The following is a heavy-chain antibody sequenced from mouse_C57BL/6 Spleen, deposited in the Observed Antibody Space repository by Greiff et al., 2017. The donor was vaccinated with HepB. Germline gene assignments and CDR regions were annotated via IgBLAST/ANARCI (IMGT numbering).Heavy chain of an antibody. CDR3: ARSGYYYGRGYFDV. CDR2: INPNYGTT. Sequence: EVKLQESGPELVKPGASVKISCKASGYSFTDYNMNWVKQSNGKSLEWIGVINPNYGTTSYNQKFKGKATLTVDQSSSTAYMQLNSLTSEDSAVYYCARSGYYYGRGYFDVWGTGTTVTVSS. V-gene: IGHV1-39*01. J-gene: IGHJ1*03. D-gene: IGHD1-1*01. CDR1: GYSFTDYN.